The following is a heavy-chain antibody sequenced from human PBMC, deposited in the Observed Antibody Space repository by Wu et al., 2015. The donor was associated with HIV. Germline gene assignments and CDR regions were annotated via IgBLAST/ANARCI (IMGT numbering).Heavy chain of an antibody. J-gene: IGHJ3*02. CDR1: GGTFSSYA. CDR2: IIPIFGTA. V-gene: IGHV1-69*05. CDR3: ARDLDYYDSSGVAYAFDI. D-gene: IGHD3-22*01. Sequence: QVQLVQSGAEVKKPGSSVKVSCKASGGTFSSYAISWVRQAPGQGLEWMGGIIPIFGTANYAQKFQGRVTITTDESTSTAYMELSSLRSEDTAVYYCARDLDYYDSSGVAYAFDIWGQGTMVTVSS.